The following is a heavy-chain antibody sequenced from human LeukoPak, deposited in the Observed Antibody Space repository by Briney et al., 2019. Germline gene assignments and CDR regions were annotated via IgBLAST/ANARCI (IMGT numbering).Heavy chain of an antibody. CDR3: AKRMYPSGGTFDY. CDR1: GFTFSTYA. J-gene: IGHJ4*02. CDR2: ISSNGDAT. V-gene: IGHV3-23*01. D-gene: IGHD6-19*01. Sequence: GGSLRLSCAASGFTFSTYAMGWVRQAPGKGLEWVSGISSNGDATYYADSVKGRFTISRDSSKNTLYLQMNSLTAEDTAVYCCAKRMYPSGGTFDYWGQGTLVTVSS.